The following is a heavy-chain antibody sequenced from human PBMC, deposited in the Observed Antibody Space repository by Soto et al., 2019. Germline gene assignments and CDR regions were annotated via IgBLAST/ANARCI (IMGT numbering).Heavy chain of an antibody. Sequence: VTGSCKSSGYTFTGYYMHWVRQAPGQGLEGMGWINPNSGGTNYAQKFQGRVTMTRDTSISTAYMELSRLRSDDTAVHYCARVAPASIPGYNWFDRRRKRTRVTV. D-gene: IGHD2-2*02. V-gene: IGHV1-2*02. CDR3: ARVAPASIPGYNWFDR. CDR1: GYTFTGYY. J-gene: IGHJ5*02. CDR2: INPNSGGT.